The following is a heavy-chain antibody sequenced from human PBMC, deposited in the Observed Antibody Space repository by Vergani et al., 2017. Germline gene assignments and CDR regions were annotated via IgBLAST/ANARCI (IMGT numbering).Heavy chain of an antibody. J-gene: IGHJ5*01. CDR3: GNIRASNWNYGWVDF. D-gene: IGHD1-7*01. V-gene: IGHV2-5*01. CDR2: VYWNGAM. CDR1: GFSLATSGVG. Sequence: QITLKESGPTRVRPTETLTLTCSFSGFSLATSGVGVTWIRQSPGKALEWLALVYWNGAMSYSPSLQSRLTITKAPSSYRVGLTLTNVHPVDTATYYSGNIRASNWNYGWVDFWGQGILVTVSS.